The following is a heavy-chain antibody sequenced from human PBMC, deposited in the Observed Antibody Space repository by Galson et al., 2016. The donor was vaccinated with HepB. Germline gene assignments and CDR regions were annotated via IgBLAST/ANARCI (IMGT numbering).Heavy chain of an antibody. J-gene: IGHJ4*02. CDR2: FDPEDGET. V-gene: IGHV1-24*01. D-gene: IGHD4-17*01. Sequence: SVKVSCKVSGYTLTELSMHWVRQAPGKGLEWMGGFDPEDGETIYAQKFQGRVTVTEDTSTDTAYMDLNSLRSEDTAVYYCAAVGGYGDLLDYWGQGTLVTVSS. CDR3: AAVGGYGDLLDY. CDR1: GYTLTELS.